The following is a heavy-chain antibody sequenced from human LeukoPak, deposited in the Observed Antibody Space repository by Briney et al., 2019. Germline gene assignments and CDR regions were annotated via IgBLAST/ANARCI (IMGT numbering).Heavy chain of an antibody. J-gene: IGHJ6*03. V-gene: IGHV4-59*01. CDR2: IYYSGST. CDR3: ARDRPAGYSSGWYWNYYYMDV. CDR1: GGSISSYY. D-gene: IGHD6-19*01. Sequence: PSETLSLTCTVSGGSISSYYWSWIRQPPGKGLVWIGYIYYSGSTNYNPSLKSRVTISVDTSKNQFSLKLSSVTAADTAVYYCARDRPAGYSSGWYWNYYYMDVWGKGTTVTVSS.